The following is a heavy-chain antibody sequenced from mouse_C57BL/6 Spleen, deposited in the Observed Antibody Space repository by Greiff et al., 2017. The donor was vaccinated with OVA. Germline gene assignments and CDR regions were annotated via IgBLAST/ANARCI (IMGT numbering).Heavy chain of an antibody. CDR2: ISSGSSTN. CDR1: GFTFSDYG. Sequence: EVQRVESGGGLVKPGGSLKLSCAASGFTFSDYGMHWVRQAPEKGLEWVAYISSGSSTNYYADTVRGRFTISRDDAKNTLFLQMTSLRSEDTAMYYCARSYDGYPDAMDYWGQGTSVTVSS. V-gene: IGHV5-17*01. J-gene: IGHJ4*01. D-gene: IGHD2-3*01. CDR3: ARSYDGYPDAMDY.